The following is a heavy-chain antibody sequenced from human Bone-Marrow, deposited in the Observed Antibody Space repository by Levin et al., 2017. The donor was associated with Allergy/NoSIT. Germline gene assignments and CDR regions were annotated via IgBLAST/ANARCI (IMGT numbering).Heavy chain of an antibody. CDR1: GGSFSGYY. CDR2: INPSGST. J-gene: IGHJ4*02. D-gene: IGHD6-25*01. V-gene: IGHV4-34*01. CDR3: SRGLRSGS. Sequence: SETLSLTCAVYGGSFSGYYWSWIRQPPGKGLEWIGEINPSGSTNYNPSLKSRLTISVDTPKNHFSLNLSSVTATDTAVYYCSRGLRSGSWGQGTLVTVSS.